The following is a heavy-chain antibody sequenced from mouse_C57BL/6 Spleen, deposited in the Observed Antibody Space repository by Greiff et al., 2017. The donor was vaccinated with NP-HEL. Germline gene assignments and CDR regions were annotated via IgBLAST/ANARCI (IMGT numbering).Heavy chain of an antibody. CDR3: ARGESNYGFSYWYCDV. CDR2: ISSGSSTI. J-gene: IGHJ1*03. V-gene: IGHV5-17*01. Sequence: VQLKQSGGGLVKPGGSLKLSCAASGFTFSDYGMHWVRQAPEKGLEWVAYISSGSSTIYYADTVKGRFTISRDNAKNTLFLQMTSLRSEDTAMYYCARGESNYGFSYWYCDVWGTGTTVTVSS. CDR1: GFTFSDYG. D-gene: IGHD2-5*01.